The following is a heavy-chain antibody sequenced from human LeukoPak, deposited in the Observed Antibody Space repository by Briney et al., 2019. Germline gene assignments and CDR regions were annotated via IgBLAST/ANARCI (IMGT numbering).Heavy chain of an antibody. Sequence: PGGSLRHSCAASGFTFSNFWMHWVRQAPGKGLVWVALIYGDGSFTRYADSVKGRFTISRYNAKNMLYLQVNSLRAEDTAVYYCASQQAGHPAYWDQGTLVTVSS. CDR3: ASQQAGHPAY. J-gene: IGHJ4*02. V-gene: IGHV3-74*01. CDR2: IYGDGSFT. D-gene: IGHD6-13*01. CDR1: GFTFSNFW.